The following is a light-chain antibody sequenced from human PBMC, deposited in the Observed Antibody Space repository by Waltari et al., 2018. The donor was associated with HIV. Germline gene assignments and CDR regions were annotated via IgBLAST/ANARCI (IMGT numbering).Light chain of an antibody. CDR3: SSYPAGRTDVI. J-gene: IGLJ2*01. CDR1: SSDIGGDSY. V-gene: IGLV2-8*01. CDR2: EVT. Sequence: QSALTQPPSASGSPGQSVTISCTGTSSDIGGDSYVSWYQQLPGKAPKLIIYEVTKRPSGVPGRFSGSKSGNTASLTVSGLQAEDEASYHCSSYPAGRTDVIVGGGTKVTVL.